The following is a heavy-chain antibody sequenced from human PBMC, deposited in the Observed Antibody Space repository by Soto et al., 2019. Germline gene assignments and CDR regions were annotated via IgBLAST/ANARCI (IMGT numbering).Heavy chain of an antibody. Sequence: PSETLSLTCTVSGGSISSYYWSWIRQPPGKGLEWIGYIYYSGSTNYNPSLKSRVTISLDTTKNQISLKLSSVTAADTAIYYCARGHWELAYWGQGTLVTVSS. CDR3: ARGHWELAY. V-gene: IGHV4-59*08. J-gene: IGHJ4*01. CDR2: IYYSGST. CDR1: GGSISSYY. D-gene: IGHD3-10*01.